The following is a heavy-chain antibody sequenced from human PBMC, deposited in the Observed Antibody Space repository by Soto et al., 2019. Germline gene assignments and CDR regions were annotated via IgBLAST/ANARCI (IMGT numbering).Heavy chain of an antibody. CDR2: INHSGST. CDR1: GGSFSGYY. Sequence: PSETLSLTCAVYGGSFSGYYWSWIRQPPGKGLEWIGEINHSGSTNYNPSLKSRVTISVDTSKNQFSLKLSSVTAADTAVYYCARVIQRRVLKIDYYYYYMDVWGKGTTVTVSS. CDR3: ARVIQRRVLKIDYYYYYMDV. D-gene: IGHD3-9*01. J-gene: IGHJ6*03. V-gene: IGHV4-34*01.